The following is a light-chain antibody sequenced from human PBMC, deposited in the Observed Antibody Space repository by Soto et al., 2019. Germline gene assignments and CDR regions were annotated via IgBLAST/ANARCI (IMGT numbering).Light chain of an antibody. Sequence: QSALTQPASVSGPPGQSITISCTGTSRDVGGYNYVSWHQQHPGKAPKVIITEVSNRPSGVSNRFSGSKSGNTASLTISGLQAEDEADYYCSSYVNYNTFVIFGGGTKLTVL. V-gene: IGLV2-14*01. CDR3: SSYVNYNTFVI. CDR1: SRDVGGYNY. CDR2: EVS. J-gene: IGLJ2*01.